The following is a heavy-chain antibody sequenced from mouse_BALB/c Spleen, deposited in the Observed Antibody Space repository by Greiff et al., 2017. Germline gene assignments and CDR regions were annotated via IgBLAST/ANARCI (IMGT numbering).Heavy chain of an antibody. CDR1: GYTFTSYW. V-gene: IGHV1-7*01. J-gene: IGHJ4*01. CDR3: ARGGLRDAMDY. CDR2: INPSTGYT. Sequence: VKLQESGAELAKPGASVKMSCKASGYTFTSYWMHWVKQRPGQGLEWIGYINPSTGYTEYNQKFKDKATLTADKSSSTAYMQLSSLTSEDSAVYYCARGGLRDAMDYWGQGTSVTVSS. D-gene: IGHD2-2*01.